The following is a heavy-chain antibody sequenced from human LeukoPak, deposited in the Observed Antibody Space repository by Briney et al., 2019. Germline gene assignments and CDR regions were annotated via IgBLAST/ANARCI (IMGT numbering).Heavy chain of an antibody. CDR2: INHSGST. CDR3: ARRITVVYYFDY. Sequence: SETLSLTCALYGGSFSDYYWSWIRQPPGKGLEWIGEINHSGSTNYNPSLESRVTISVATSNNQFSLKLSSVTAADTAVYYCARRITVVYYFDYWGQGTPVTVSS. D-gene: IGHD2-8*02. V-gene: IGHV4-34*01. CDR1: GGSFSDYY. J-gene: IGHJ4*02.